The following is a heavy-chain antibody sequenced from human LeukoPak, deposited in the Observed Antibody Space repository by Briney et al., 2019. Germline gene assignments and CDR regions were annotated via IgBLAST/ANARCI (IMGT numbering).Heavy chain of an antibody. CDR3: AKGYDRYYFDH. J-gene: IGHJ4*02. CDR2: ISGSGDST. CDR1: GFTFSSYA. Sequence: GGSLRLSCAASGFTFSSYAMSWVRQAPGKGLEWVSAISGSGDSTYYADSVKGRFTISRDNSKNTLYLQMNSLRAEDTALYYCAKGYDRYYFDHWGQGTLVTVSS. V-gene: IGHV3-23*01. D-gene: IGHD3-22*01.